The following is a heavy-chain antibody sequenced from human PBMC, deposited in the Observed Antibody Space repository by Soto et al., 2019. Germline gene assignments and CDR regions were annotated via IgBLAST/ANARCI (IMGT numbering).Heavy chain of an antibody. V-gene: IGHV3-21*01. D-gene: IGHD2-2*01. CDR2: INGSSDYI. J-gene: IGHJ6*03. Sequence: GGSLRLSCAASGFTFSTYTMNWVRQAPGKGLEWISSINGSSDYIYYADSVKGRFTISRDNAKNSLYLHMNSLRAEDTAVYYCARDLYSMHPPPSYYMDVWGKGTTVTVSS. CDR3: ARDLYSMHPPPSYYMDV. CDR1: GFTFSTYT.